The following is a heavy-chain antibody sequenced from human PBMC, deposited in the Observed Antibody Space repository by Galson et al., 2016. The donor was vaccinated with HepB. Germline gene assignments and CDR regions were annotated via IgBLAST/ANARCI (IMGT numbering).Heavy chain of an antibody. CDR2: ISGGGETT. CDR3: ARDALGTWDLTT. J-gene: IGHJ1*01. D-gene: IGHD1-26*01. V-gene: IGHV3-48*03. Sequence: SLRLSCAASGFSFSNYEMNWVRQAPGKGLEWVAYISGGGETTYYADSVRGRFTISRDNARDSVFLQMTSLRVEDTARYYWARDALGTWDLTTWGQGTLVSVS. CDR1: GFSFSNYE.